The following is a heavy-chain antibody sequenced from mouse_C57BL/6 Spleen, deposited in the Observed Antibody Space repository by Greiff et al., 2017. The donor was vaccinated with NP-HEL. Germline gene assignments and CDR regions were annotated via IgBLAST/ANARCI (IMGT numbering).Heavy chain of an antibody. D-gene: IGHD1-1*01. CDR2: ISSGGDYI. J-gene: IGHJ1*03. Sequence: EVQGVESGEGLVKPGGSLKLSCAASGFTFSSYAMSWVRQTPEKRLEWVAYISSGGDYIYYADTVKGRFTISRDNARNTLYLQMSSLKSEDTAMYYCTRDEDYYGSSHRYFDVWGTGTTVTVSS. CDR3: TRDEDYYGSSHRYFDV. CDR1: GFTFSSYA. V-gene: IGHV5-9-1*02.